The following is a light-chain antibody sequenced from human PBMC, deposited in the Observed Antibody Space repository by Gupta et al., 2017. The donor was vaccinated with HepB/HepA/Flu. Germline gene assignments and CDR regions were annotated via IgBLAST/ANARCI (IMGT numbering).Light chain of an antibody. CDR1: SSNIGSNY. V-gene: IGLV1-47*01. CDR2: RNN. J-gene: IGLJ2*01. CDR3: AGWDASRQVV. Sequence: QSVLTQPPSASGTPGQRATISCSGSSSNIGSNYVYWYQQLPGTAPQRLIYRNNQRPSGVPDRVSASKSANSASIATSGLRSEDEADYYYAGWDASRQVVFGGGTKLTVL.